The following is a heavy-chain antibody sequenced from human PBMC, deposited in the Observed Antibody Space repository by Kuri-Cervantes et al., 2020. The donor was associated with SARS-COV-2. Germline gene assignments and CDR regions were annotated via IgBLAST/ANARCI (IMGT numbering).Heavy chain of an antibody. J-gene: IGHJ5*02. CDR2: IWYDGSNK. D-gene: IGHD5-12*01. Sequence: GGSLRLSCAASGFTSSSYGMHWVRQAPGKGLEWVAVIWYDGSNKYYADSVKGRFTISRDNSKNTLYLQMNSLRAEDTAVYYCARDASMGGFSPWGQGTLVTVFS. CDR1: GFTSSSYG. V-gene: IGHV3-33*08. CDR3: ARDASMGGFSP.